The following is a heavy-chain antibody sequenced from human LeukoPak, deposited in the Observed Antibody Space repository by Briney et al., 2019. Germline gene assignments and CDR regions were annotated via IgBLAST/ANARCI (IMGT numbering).Heavy chain of an antibody. CDR1: GGSISSGDYY. CDR2: IYYSGST. CDR3: ARAPGRNNWFDP. J-gene: IGHJ5*02. Sequence: TQTLSLTCTVSGGSISSGDYYWSWIRQPPGKGLEWIGYIYYSGSTYYNPSLKSRVTISVDTSKNQFSLKLSPVTAADTAVYYCARAPGRNNWFDPWGQGTLVTVSS. V-gene: IGHV4-30-4*08.